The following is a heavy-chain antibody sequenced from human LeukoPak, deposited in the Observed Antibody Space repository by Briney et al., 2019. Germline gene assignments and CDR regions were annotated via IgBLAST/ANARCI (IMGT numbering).Heavy chain of an antibody. V-gene: IGHV3-33*01. CDR3: ASASISGSYPKRKRSYYYYYMDV. CDR2: IWYDGSNK. Sequence: GGSLRLSCAASGFTFSSYVMHWVRQAPGKGLEWVAVIWYDGSNKYYADAVKARFTISRDNSTTALYLQMKSLRAEDTAVYYCASASISGSYPKRKRSYYYYYMDVWGKGTTVTVSS. J-gene: IGHJ6*03. D-gene: IGHD1-26*01. CDR1: GFTFSSYV.